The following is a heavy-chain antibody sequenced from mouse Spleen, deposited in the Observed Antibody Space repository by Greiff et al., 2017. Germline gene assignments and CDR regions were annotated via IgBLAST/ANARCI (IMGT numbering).Heavy chain of an antibody. CDR2: ISDGGSYT. CDR1: GFTFSDYY. CDR3: ARALYYGNSFPHYYAMDY. Sequence: EVMLVESGGGLVKPGGSLKLSCAASGFTFSDYYMYWVRQTPEKRLEWVATISDGGSYTYYPDSVKGRFTISRDNAKNNLYLQMSSLKSEDTAMYYCARALYYGNSFPHYYAMDYWGQGTSVTVSS. J-gene: IGHJ4*01. V-gene: IGHV5-4*02. D-gene: IGHD1-1*01.